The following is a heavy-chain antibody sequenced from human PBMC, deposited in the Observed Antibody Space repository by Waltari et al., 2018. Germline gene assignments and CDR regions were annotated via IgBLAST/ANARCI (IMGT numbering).Heavy chain of an antibody. J-gene: IGHJ4*02. Sequence: QVQLVQSVAEVKKPGSSVKVSCKASGGTFSSYAISWVRQAPGQGLEWMGGIIPIFGTANYAQKFQGRVTITTDESTSTAYMELSSLRSEDTAVYYCATRSLINCSGGSCPYYFDYWGQGTLVTVSS. CDR1: GGTFSSYA. CDR2: IIPIFGTA. CDR3: ATRSLINCSGGSCPYYFDY. D-gene: IGHD2-15*01. V-gene: IGHV1-69*05.